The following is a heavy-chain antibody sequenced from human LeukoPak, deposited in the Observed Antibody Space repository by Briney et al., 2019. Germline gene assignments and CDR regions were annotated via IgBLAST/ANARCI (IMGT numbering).Heavy chain of an antibody. CDR1: GFTFSSYW. V-gene: IGHV3-7*01. CDR2: IKQDGSEK. J-gene: IGHJ4*02. Sequence: GGSLRLSCAASGFTFSSYWMSWVRQAPGKGLEWVANIKQDGSEKYYVDSVKGRFTISRDNAKNSLYLQMNSLRAEDMAVYYCARDSTLLWFGELFGFDYWGQGTLVTVSS. D-gene: IGHD3-10*01. CDR3: ARDSTLLWFGELFGFDY.